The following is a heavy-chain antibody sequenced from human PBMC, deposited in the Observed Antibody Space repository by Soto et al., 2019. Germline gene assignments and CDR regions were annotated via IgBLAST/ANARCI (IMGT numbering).Heavy chain of an antibody. CDR2: INHSGST. CDR1: GGSFSGYY. J-gene: IGHJ4*02. V-gene: IGHV4-34*01. Sequence: LETLSHTCAVYGGSFSGYYWSWIRQPPGKGLEWIGEINHSGSTNYNPSLKSRVTISVDTSKNQFSLKLSSVTAADTAVYYCARGVSGYSGYDVFDYWGQGTLVTVSS. CDR3: ARGVSGYSGYDVFDY. D-gene: IGHD5-12*01.